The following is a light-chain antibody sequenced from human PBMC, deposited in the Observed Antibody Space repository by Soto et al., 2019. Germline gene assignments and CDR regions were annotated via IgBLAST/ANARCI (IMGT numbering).Light chain of an antibody. J-gene: IGKJ1*01. Sequence: HMTQSPSSLSASVGDRITITCRASRDIGSDLSWYQQKPGKAPTLLIYAASNLQSGVPSRFSGSGSGTNFTLTISDLQPEDFTTYYCQKSDSTPWTFGQGTKVDIK. V-gene: IGKV1-39*01. CDR3: QKSDSTPWT. CDR1: RDIGSD. CDR2: AAS.